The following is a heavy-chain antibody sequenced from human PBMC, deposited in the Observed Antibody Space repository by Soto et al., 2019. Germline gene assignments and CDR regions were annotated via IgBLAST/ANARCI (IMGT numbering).Heavy chain of an antibody. V-gene: IGHV3-21*01. D-gene: IGHD5-18*01. CDR2: ISSSSSYI. Sequence: GSLLLACSASGFTFSSYSMNWVRQAPGKGLEWVSSISSSSSYIYYADSVKVRFTISRDNAKNSLYLQMNSLRAEDTAVYYCARDQDSYGSSAFDIWGQGTMVTV. J-gene: IGHJ3*02. CDR1: GFTFSSYS. CDR3: ARDQDSYGSSAFDI.